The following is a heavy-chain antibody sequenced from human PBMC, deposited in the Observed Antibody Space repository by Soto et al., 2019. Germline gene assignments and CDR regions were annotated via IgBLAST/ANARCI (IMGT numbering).Heavy chain of an antibody. V-gene: IGHV4-4*08. D-gene: IGHD2-15*01. Sequence: QVQLQESGPRLVKSSETLSLVCSVSGDSIIRSFWGWIRQSPGKGLQYIGYISASGVTDYDPSLKCRVTISVETSMYQFSLKLTFVTAADTAVYYCARGAGDFSGPDSFDIWGQGTMVTVSS. CDR2: ISASGVT. J-gene: IGHJ3*02. CDR3: ARGAGDFSGPDSFDI. CDR1: GDSIIRSF.